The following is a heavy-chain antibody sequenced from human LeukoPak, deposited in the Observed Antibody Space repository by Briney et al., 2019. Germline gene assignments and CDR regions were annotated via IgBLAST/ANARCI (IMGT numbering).Heavy chain of an antibody. CDR2: INDNGLNT. Sequence: PGGSLRLSCAASGFTFTNYGMSWVHQAPAKGLEWVSTINDNGLNTHYADSVKGRFTISRDDSKNTLHLQMNSLRADDTALYYCTKGDGGWYPIDYWGQGNVVIVSS. CDR1: GFTFTNYG. V-gene: IGHV3-23*01. J-gene: IGHJ4*02. CDR3: TKGDGGWYPIDY. D-gene: IGHD6-19*01.